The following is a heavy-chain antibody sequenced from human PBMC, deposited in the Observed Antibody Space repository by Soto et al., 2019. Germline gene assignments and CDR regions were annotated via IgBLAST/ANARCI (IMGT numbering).Heavy chain of an antibody. V-gene: IGHV3-21*01. Sequence: EVQLVESGGGLVKLGGSLRLSCAASGFTFSSYSMNWVRQAPGKGLEWVSSISSSSSYIYYADSVKGRFTISRDNAKNSLYLQMNSLRAEDTAVYYCARIVVPAALDYYYYYMDVWGKGTTVTVSS. D-gene: IGHD2-2*01. J-gene: IGHJ6*03. CDR1: GFTFSSYS. CDR2: ISSSSSYI. CDR3: ARIVVPAALDYYYYYMDV.